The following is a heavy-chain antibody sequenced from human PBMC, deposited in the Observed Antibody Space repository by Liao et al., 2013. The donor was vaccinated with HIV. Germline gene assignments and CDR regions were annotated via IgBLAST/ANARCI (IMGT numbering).Heavy chain of an antibody. CDR3: ASERAAAVAEYVQH. V-gene: IGHV4-59*10. Sequence: QVQLQQWGAGLLKPSETLSLSCAVYGGSLSGHYWTWIRQSPGKGLEWIGRIYTTGGTNYNPSLKSRITISVDTPKNQFSLKLNSVTAADTAVYYCASERAAAVAEYVQHWGQGTLVTVSS. D-gene: IGHD6-13*01. CDR2: IYTTGGT. CDR1: GGSLSGHY. J-gene: IGHJ1*01.